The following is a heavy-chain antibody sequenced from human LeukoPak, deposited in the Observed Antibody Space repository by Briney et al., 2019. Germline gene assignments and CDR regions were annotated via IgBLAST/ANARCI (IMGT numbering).Heavy chain of an antibody. J-gene: IGHJ4*02. CDR1: GGSFSGYY. CDR2: INHSGST. V-gene: IGHV4-34*01. Sequence: SETLSLTCAVYGGSFSGYYWSGMRQPPGKGLEWIGEINHSGSTNYNPSLKSRVTLSVDTSQNQFSLKLSSVTAADTAVYYCASRYYYDSSGYSENTKYYFDYWGQGTLVTVSS. D-gene: IGHD3-22*01. CDR3: ASRYYYDSSGYSENTKYYFDY.